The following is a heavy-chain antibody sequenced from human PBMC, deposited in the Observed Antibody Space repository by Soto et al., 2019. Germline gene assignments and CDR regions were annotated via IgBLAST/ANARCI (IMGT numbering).Heavy chain of an antibody. J-gene: IGHJ5*02. D-gene: IGHD3-10*01. CDR1: GGSISSSSYY. Sequence: LSLTCTVSGGSISSSSYYWGWIRQPPGKGLEWVSYISKSGSIIHYADSGKGRFTVPRDNAKNSLYLQLNSLRDDNTAVYYCTREWVDYYGSGNYYPRFEPWGQGALVTVSS. CDR2: ISKSGSII. V-gene: IGHV3-11*04. CDR3: TREWVDYYGSGNYYPRFEP.